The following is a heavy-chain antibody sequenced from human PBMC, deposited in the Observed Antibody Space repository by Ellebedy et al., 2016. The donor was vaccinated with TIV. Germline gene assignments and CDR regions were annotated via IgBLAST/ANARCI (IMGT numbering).Heavy chain of an antibody. Sequence: GESLKISXAASGFTVRGNYMGWVRQAPGKGLEWVSILYSGVSTYYTDSVKGRFTISRDNSKNTLSLQMNSLGAEDTAVYYCATQAGYWAFGYWGQGTLVTVSS. CDR3: ATQAGYWAFGY. CDR1: GFTVRGNY. V-gene: IGHV3-53*01. CDR2: LYSGVST. J-gene: IGHJ4*02. D-gene: IGHD3-9*01.